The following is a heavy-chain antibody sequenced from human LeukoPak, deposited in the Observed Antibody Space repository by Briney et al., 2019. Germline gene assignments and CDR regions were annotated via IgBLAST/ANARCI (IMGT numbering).Heavy chain of an antibody. CDR1: GYTFTDYY. D-gene: IGHD3-10*01. Sequence: GASVKVSCKASGYTFTDYYIHWVRQAPGQGLEWMGWSNPNRGDTNYAQKLQGRVTMTTDTSTSTAYMELRSLRADDTAVYYCAKPYYGSGSYGFDYWGQGTLVTVSS. CDR3: AKPYYGSGSYGFDY. CDR2: SNPNRGDT. J-gene: IGHJ4*02. V-gene: IGHV1-18*04.